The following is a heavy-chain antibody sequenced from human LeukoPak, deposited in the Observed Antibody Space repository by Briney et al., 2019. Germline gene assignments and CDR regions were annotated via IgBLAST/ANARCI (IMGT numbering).Heavy chain of an antibody. V-gene: IGHV3-23*01. J-gene: IGHJ6*02. CDR3: AKMSGSGSLYYYYGMDV. CDR1: GFTFSSYA. CDR2: ISGSGGST. Sequence: GGSLRLSCAASGFTFSSYAMSWVRQAPGKGLEWVSAISGSGGSTYYADSVKGRFTISRDNSKNTLYLQMNSLRAEDTAVYYCAKMSGSGSLYYYYGMDVWGQGTTVTVSS. D-gene: IGHD3-10*01.